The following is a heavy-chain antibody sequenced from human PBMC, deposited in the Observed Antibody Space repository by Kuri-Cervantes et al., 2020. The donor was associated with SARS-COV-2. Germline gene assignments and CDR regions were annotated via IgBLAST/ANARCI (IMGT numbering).Heavy chain of an antibody. Sequence: GGSLRLSCAASGFTLSSYGMHWVRQAPGKGLEWVAVISYDGSNKYYADSVKGRFTISRDNSKNTLYLQMNSLRAEDTAVYYCAKDLRLLWFGELLYWGQGTLVTVSS. CDR1: GFTLSSYG. J-gene: IGHJ4*02. D-gene: IGHD3-10*01. CDR3: AKDLRLLWFGELLY. V-gene: IGHV3-30*18. CDR2: ISYDGSNK.